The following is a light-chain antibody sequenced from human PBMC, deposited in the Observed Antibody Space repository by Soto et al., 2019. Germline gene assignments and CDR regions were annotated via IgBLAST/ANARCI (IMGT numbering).Light chain of an antibody. Sequence: DIQMTQSPSTLSASVGDRVTITCRASQSITTWLAWYQQKPGKAPNLLIYKASSLESGVSSRFSGSGSGTEFTLTISSLQPDDFASYCCQQYNSYSWTFGQGTKVEIK. CDR3: QQYNSYSWT. CDR1: QSITTW. CDR2: KAS. V-gene: IGKV1-5*03. J-gene: IGKJ1*01.